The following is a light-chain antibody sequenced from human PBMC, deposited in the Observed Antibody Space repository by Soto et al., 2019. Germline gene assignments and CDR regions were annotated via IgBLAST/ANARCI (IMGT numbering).Light chain of an antibody. CDR2: EVS. J-gene: IGLJ1*01. Sequence: QSALTQPASVSGSPGQSITISCTGTSSDVGGYNYVSWYQQHPGKAPKLMIYEVSNRPSGVSNRFPGSKSDNTASLTISGLQAEDEADYYCSSYTRSSTLDYVFGTGTKVTVL. CDR3: SSYTRSSTLDYV. V-gene: IGLV2-14*01. CDR1: SSDVGGYNY.